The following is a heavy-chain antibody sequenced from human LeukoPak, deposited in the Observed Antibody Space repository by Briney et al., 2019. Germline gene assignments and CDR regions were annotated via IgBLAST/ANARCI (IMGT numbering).Heavy chain of an antibody. CDR1: GLSFSDLW. J-gene: IGHJ4*02. Sequence: GGSLRLSCTASGLSFSDLWLTWVRQAPGKGLEWVAAISGSGGSTYYADSVKGRFTISRDNSKNTLYLQMNSLRAEDTAVYYCAKDGKWLRLFDYWGQGTLVTVSS. D-gene: IGHD5-12*01. V-gene: IGHV3-23*01. CDR2: ISGSGGST. CDR3: AKDGKWLRLFDY.